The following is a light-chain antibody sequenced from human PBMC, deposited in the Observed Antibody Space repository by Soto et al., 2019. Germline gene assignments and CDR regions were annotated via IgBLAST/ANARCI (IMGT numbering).Light chain of an antibody. Sequence: EIVMTQSPATLSVSPGERATLSCRARQSVSSNLAWYQQKPGQAPRLLIYGASTRATGIPARFSGSGSGTEFTLNFSSLQSEDFAVYYCQRYNNFRYTVGQGTKLQIK. CDR2: GAS. J-gene: IGKJ2*01. V-gene: IGKV3-15*01. CDR3: QRYNNFRYT. CDR1: QSVSSN.